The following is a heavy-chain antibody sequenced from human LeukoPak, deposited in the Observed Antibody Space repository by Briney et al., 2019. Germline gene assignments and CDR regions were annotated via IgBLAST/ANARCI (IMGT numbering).Heavy chain of an antibody. J-gene: IGHJ5*02. Sequence: ASVKVSCKASGYTFTGYYMHWVRQAPGQGLEWMGWINPNSGGTNYAQKFQGRVTMTRDTSISTAYMELSRLRSDDTAVYYCARKRTGTTSWFDPWGQGTLVTVSS. V-gene: IGHV1-2*02. CDR1: GYTFTGYY. CDR3: ARKRTGTTSWFDP. D-gene: IGHD1-7*01. CDR2: INPNSGGT.